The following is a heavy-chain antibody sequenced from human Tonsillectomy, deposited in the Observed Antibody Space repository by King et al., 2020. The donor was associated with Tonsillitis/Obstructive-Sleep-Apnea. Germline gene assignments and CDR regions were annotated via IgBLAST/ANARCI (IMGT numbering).Heavy chain of an antibody. CDR1: GFTFYDYV. J-gene: IGHJ3*02. CDR3: ARARSSGWGDDAFDI. CDR2: INWNGGIT. D-gene: IGHD6-19*01. V-gene: IGHV3-20*04. Sequence: VQLVESGGGVVRPGGSLRLSCAASGFTFYDYVMSWVRPAPGKGLEWVCGINWNGGITGYADSVKGRFTISRDNAKNPLYLQMHSLRAEDTALYYCARARSSGWGDDAFDIWGQGTMVTVSS.